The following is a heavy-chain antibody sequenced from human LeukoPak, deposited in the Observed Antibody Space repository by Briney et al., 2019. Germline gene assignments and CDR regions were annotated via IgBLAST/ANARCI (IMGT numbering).Heavy chain of an antibody. D-gene: IGHD1-7*01. V-gene: IGHV3-9*01. Sequence: GRSLRLSCVASGFKFADYAMRWVRQTPGKGLEWVSGISWNSATMDYADSLRGRFTISRDNAKNSLYLQMSDLRSEDTALYYCAKLCDWNSIDYWGQGTLVAVSS. CDR2: ISWNSATM. J-gene: IGHJ4*02. CDR1: GFKFADYA. CDR3: AKLCDWNSIDY.